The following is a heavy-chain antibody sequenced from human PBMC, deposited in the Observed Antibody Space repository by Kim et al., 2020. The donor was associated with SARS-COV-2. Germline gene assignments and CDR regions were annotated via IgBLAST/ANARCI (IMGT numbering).Heavy chain of an antibody. CDR2: IIPIFGTA. V-gene: IGHV1-69*13. CDR3: ARHGITGTTGYYYGMDV. D-gene: IGHD1-20*01. CDR1: GGTFSSYA. J-gene: IGHJ6*02. Sequence: SVKVSCKASGGTFSSYAISWVRQAPGQGLEWMGGIIPIFGTANYAQKFQGRVTITADESTSTAYMELSSLRSEDTAVYYCARHGITGTTGYYYGMDVWGQGTTVTVSS.